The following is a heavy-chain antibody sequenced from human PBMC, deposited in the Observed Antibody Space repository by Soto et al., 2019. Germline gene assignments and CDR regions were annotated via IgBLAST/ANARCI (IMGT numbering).Heavy chain of an antibody. CDR3: ARTYPHYFGSGSYYNDAFDI. V-gene: IGHV4-61*01. CDR1: GGSVSSGSYY. Sequence: SDTLSLTCTVSGGSVSSGSYYWSWIRQPPRKGLEWIGYIYYSGSTNYNPSLKSRVTISVDTSKNQFSLKLSSVTAADTAVYYCARTYPHYFGSGSYYNDAFDIWGQGXTVTV. J-gene: IGHJ3*02. D-gene: IGHD3-10*01. CDR2: IYYSGST.